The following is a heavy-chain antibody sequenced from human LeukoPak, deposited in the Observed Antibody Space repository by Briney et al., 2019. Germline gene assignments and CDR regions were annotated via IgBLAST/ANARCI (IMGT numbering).Heavy chain of an antibody. CDR1: GFTFSSYA. CDR3: AKDLTTVTTFYGMDV. D-gene: IGHD4-17*01. Sequence: PGGSLRLSCAASGFTFSSYAMTWVRQAPGKGLEWVSAISGSDGSTYYADSVKGRFTISRDNSKNTLYLQMNSLRAEDTAVYYCAKDLTTVTTFYGMDVWGQGTTVTVSS. J-gene: IGHJ6*02. CDR2: ISGSDGST. V-gene: IGHV3-23*01.